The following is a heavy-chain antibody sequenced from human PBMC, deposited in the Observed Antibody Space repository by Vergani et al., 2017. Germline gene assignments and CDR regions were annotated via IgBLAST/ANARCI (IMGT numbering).Heavy chain of an antibody. CDR3: ARGPYSSGWYGDY. V-gene: IGHV4-34*01. J-gene: IGHJ4*02. Sequence: QVQLQQWGAGLLKPSETLSLTCAVYGGSFSGYYWSWIRQPPGKGLEWIGEINHSGSTNYNPSLKSRVTISVDTSKYQFSLKLSSVTAADTAVYYCARGPYSSGWYGDYWGQGTLVTVSS. CDR2: INHSGST. D-gene: IGHD6-19*01. CDR1: GGSFSGYY.